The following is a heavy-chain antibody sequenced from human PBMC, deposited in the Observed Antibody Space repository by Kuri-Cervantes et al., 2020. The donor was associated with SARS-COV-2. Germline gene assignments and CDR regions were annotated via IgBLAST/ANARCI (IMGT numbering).Heavy chain of an antibody. CDR2: IYYSGST. Sequence: GSLRLSCTVSGGSISSHYWSWIRQPPGKGLEWIGYIYYSGSTYYNPSLKSRVTISVDTSKNQFSLKLSSVTAADTAVYYCARRVDWFDPWGQGALVTVSS. CDR1: GGSISSHY. D-gene: IGHD3-3*01. J-gene: IGHJ5*02. V-gene: IGHV4-59*08. CDR3: ARRVDWFDP.